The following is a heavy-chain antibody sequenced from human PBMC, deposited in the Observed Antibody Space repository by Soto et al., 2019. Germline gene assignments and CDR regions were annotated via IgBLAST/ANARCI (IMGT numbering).Heavy chain of an antibody. D-gene: IGHD3-10*01. J-gene: IGHJ6*02. CDR3: ARPRFRGMDV. Sequence: EVQLVESGGGLVQPGGSLRLSCVGSGFRISNYFMSWVRQAPGKGLEWVANIKEDGSEKYYVESVKGRFTISRDNAKKSWHLQVNSRRDEDMAVYYCARPRFRGMDVWGQGTTVTVSS. V-gene: IGHV3-7*03. CDR1: GFRISNYF. CDR2: IKEDGSEK.